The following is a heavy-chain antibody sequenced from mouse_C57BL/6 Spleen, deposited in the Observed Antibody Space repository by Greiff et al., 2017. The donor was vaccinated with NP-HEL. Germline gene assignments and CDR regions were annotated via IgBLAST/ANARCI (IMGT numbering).Heavy chain of an antibody. CDR1: GYAFSSSW. CDR2: IYPGDGDT. V-gene: IGHV1-82*01. Sequence: VQLQQSGPELVKPGASVKISCKASGYAFSSSWMNWVKQRPGKGLEWIGRIYPGDGDTNYNGKFKGKATLTADKSSSTAYMQLSSLTSEDSAVYFCARRRRTYYYAMDYWGQGTSVTVSS. J-gene: IGHJ4*01. CDR3: ARRRRTYYYAMDY.